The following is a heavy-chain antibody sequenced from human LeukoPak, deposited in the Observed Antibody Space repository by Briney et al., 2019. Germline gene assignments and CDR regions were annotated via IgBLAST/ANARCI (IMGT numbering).Heavy chain of an antibody. CDR2: IYSGGST. V-gene: IGHV3-66*01. CDR1: GFTVSSNY. Sequence: GGSLRLSCAASGFTVSSNYMSWVRQAPGKGLEWVSVIYSGGSTYYADSVKGRFTISRDNSKNTLYLQMNSLRAEDTAVYYCARDFRRRDYDSSGYYEGIDYWGQGTLVTVSS. J-gene: IGHJ4*02. CDR3: ARDFRRRDYDSSGYYEGIDY. D-gene: IGHD3-22*01.